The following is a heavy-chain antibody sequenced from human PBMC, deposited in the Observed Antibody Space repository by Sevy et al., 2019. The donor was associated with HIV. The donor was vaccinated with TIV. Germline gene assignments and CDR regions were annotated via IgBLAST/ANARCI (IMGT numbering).Heavy chain of an antibody. CDR1: GYRLCQLS. Sequence: ASVKVSCKVSGYRLCQLSMHWVRQAPGKRLEWMGSFDPQDDETIYAQNFQGRVAMTEDTSTDTVYMELSTLRSEDTAVYYCATIKDYYESSGSPFDYWGQGTLVTVSS. D-gene: IGHD3-22*01. CDR2: FDPQDDET. J-gene: IGHJ4*02. V-gene: IGHV1-24*01. CDR3: ATIKDYYESSGSPFDY.